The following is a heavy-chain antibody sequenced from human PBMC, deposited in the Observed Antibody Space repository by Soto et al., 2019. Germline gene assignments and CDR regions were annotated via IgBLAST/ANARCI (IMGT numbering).Heavy chain of an antibody. J-gene: IGHJ4*02. CDR1: GGSITNYY. V-gene: IGHV4-59*12. CDR3: ARGMTTVTTFDY. Sequence: PSETLSLTCTVSGGSITNYYWNWIRQPPGKGLEWIGSIYYSGSANYNPSLKSRVTVSLDTSKNQFSLKLSSVTAADTAVYYCARGMTTVTTFDYWGQGTLVTVSS. D-gene: IGHD4-17*01. CDR2: IYYSGSA.